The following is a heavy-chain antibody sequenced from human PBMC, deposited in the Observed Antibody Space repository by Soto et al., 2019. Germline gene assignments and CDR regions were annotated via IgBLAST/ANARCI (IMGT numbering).Heavy chain of an antibody. J-gene: IGHJ3*02. Sequence: PGGSLILSSAASVFTFSSYGMHWFRQAPGKGLEWVAVISYDGSNKYYADSVKGRFTISRDNSKNTLYLQMNSLRAEDTAVYYCAKSLGSSGYDAFDIWGQGTMVTVSS. CDR2: ISYDGSNK. CDR3: AKSLGSSGYDAFDI. V-gene: IGHV3-30*18. CDR1: VFTFSSYG. D-gene: IGHD6-19*01.